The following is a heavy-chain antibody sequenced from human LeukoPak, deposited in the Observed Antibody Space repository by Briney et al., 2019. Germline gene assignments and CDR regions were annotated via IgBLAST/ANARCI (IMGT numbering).Heavy chain of an antibody. D-gene: IGHD6-19*01. CDR1: GTSVSTNSYH. V-gene: IGHV4-61*01. CDR2: IYHTGAT. Sequence: SETLSLTCTVSGTSVSTNSYHWSWIRQSPGKGLEWLGYIYHTGATSYDPSLKSRVTISLDSSKNQFSLTLNSVTATDTAVYYCARFRGSGWYYFDYWGQGTLVTVSS. CDR3: ARFRGSGWYYFDY. J-gene: IGHJ4*02.